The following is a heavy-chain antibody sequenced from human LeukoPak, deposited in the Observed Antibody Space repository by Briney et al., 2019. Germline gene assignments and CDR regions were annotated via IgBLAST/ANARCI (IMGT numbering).Heavy chain of an antibody. CDR3: ARDGATTNRDIVVVPAANGMDV. J-gene: IGHJ6*02. D-gene: IGHD2-2*01. CDR1: GFTFSSYS. Sequence: GGSLRLSCAASGFTFSSYSMNWVRQAPGKGLEWVSSISSSSSYIYYADSVKGRFTISRDNAKNSLYLQMNSLRAEDTAVYYCARDGATTNRDIVVVPAANGMDVWGQGTTVTVSS. V-gene: IGHV3-21*01. CDR2: ISSSSSYI.